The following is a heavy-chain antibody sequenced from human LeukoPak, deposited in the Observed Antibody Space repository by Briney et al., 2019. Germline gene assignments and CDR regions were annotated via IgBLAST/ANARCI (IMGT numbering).Heavy chain of an antibody. D-gene: IGHD3-16*01. CDR1: GFTFSTYW. V-gene: IGHV3-74*01. CDR2: INLDGSTT. Sequence: PGGSLRLSCAASGFTFSTYWMHWVRQAPGKGLVWVSRINLDGSTTSYADSVKGRFTISRDNAKNTLYLQLNSLRVEDTGVYYCAREGGGPSPQYYFDCWGQGTLVTASS. J-gene: IGHJ4*02. CDR3: AREGGGPSPQYYFDC.